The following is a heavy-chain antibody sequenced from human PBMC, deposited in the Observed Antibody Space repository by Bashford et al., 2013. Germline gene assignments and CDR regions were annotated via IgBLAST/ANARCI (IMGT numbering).Heavy chain of an antibody. D-gene: IGHD2-15*01. CDR3: AKEVVVAGGNWFDP. V-gene: IGHV1-2*04. CDR2: INPNSGGT. Sequence: VASVKVSCKASGYTFTGYYMHWVRQAPGQGLEWMGWINPNSGGTNYAQKFQGWVTMTRDTSISTAYMELSRLRSDDTAVYYCAKEVVVAGGNWFDPWGQGTLVTVSS. CDR1: GYTFTGYY. J-gene: IGHJ5*02.